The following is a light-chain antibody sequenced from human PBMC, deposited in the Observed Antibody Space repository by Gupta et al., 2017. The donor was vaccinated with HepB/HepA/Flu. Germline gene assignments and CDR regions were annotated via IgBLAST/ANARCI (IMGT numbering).Light chain of an antibody. Sequence: EIVLTQSPGTLSLPPAETATLPGRASQSVRSSQLAWYQQKPGQAPRLLIYGASSRATGIPDRFSGSGSGTDFTLTISSLEPEDFAVYYCQQYVSSPWTFGQGTKVEIK. J-gene: IGKJ1*01. CDR2: GAS. CDR3: QQYVSSPWT. V-gene: IGKV3-20*01. CDR1: QSVRSSQ.